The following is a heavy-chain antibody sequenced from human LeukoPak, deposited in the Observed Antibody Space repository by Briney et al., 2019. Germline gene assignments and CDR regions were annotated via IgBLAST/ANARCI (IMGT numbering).Heavy chain of an antibody. V-gene: IGHV6-1*01. J-gene: IGHJ5*02. CDR3: ARSSPPWPTRPFDP. Sequence: SQTLSLTCAISGDSVSSNSAAWNWIRQSPSRGLEWLGRTYYRSKWYNDYAVSVKSRITINPDTSKNQFSLQLNSVTPEDTAVYYWARSSPPWPTRPFDPWGEGTLVTVSS. CDR2: TYYRSKWYN. D-gene: IGHD2-15*01. CDR1: GDSVSSNSAA.